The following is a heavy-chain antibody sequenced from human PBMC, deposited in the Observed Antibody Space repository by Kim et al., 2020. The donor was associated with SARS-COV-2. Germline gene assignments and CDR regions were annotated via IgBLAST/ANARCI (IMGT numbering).Heavy chain of an antibody. CDR2: ISGSGAST. D-gene: IGHD6-13*01. CDR1: GFTFSSYA. V-gene: IGHV3-23*01. J-gene: IGHJ4*02. Sequence: GGSLRLSCAASGFTFSSYAMRWVRQAPGKGLEWVSVISGSGASTYYADSVKGRFTISRDNSKKTLFLQMNSLRAEDTGVYYCAKDGSWYWYYFDYWGQGTLVAVSS. CDR3: AKDGSWYWYYFDY.